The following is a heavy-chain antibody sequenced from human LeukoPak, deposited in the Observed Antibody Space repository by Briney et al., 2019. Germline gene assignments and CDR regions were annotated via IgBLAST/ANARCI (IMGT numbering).Heavy chain of an antibody. D-gene: IGHD3-10*01. CDR1: GYSFTSYW. V-gene: IGHV5-10-1*01. CDR2: IDPSDSYT. Sequence: GESLQISSKGSGYSFTSYWISWVRQMPGQGREWMGMIDPSDSYTNYSPSFQGHVTISADKSISTAYLQWSSLKASDTAMYYCARRLGFGELSDLSYFDYWGQGTLVTVSS. CDR3: ARRLGFGELSDLSYFDY. J-gene: IGHJ4*02.